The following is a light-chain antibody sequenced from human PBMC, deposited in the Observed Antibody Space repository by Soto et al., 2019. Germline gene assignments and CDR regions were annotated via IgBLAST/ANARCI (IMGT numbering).Light chain of an antibody. CDR1: QSLLHSSGYNY. V-gene: IGKV2-28*01. CDR3: MQPLQTPWT. CDR2: LGS. Sequence: DIVMTQSPLSLRVTPGEPASISCRSSQSLLHSSGYNYLHWYLQKPGQSPQLLISLGSDRSSGVPDRFSGSGSGTDFTLNISRVEAEEVGVYYCMQPLQTPWTFGQGTKVEIK. J-gene: IGKJ1*01.